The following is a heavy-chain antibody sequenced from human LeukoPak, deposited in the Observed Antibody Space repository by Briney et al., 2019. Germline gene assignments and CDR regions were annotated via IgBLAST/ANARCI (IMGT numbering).Heavy chain of an antibody. CDR2: ISSDGNDR. J-gene: IGHJ4*02. CDR1: GFTFSSYG. CDR3: TTKVKRGNGGDDYDD. D-gene: IGHD5-12*01. Sequence: GGSLRLSCAASGFTFSSYGMHWVRQAPGKGLEWVALISSDGNDRLYGDSVKGRFTISRDDSKSTLYLHMNSLRAEDTAVYYCTTKVKRGNGGDDYDDWGQGTLDTVSS. V-gene: IGHV3-30*03.